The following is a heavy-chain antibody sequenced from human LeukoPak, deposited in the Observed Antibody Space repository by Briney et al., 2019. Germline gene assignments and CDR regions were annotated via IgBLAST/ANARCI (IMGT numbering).Heavy chain of an antibody. CDR3: ARGDWEPSDY. J-gene: IGHJ4*02. V-gene: IGHV3-66*01. CDR2: IYSGGST. D-gene: IGHD1-14*01. Sequence: LGGCLRLSCAASGFTVSNNYMSWVRQAPGKGLEWVSVIYSGGSTYYADSVKGRFTISRDNSKNTLYLQMNTLRVEDTAVYYCARGDWEPSDYWGQGTLVPLFS. CDR1: GFTVSNNY.